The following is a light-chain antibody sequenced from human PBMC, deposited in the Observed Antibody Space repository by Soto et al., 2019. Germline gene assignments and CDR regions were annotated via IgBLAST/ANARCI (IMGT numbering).Light chain of an antibody. CDR3: QHSYSTPWT. V-gene: IGKV1-39*01. Sequence: DIQMTQSQSSLSASVGDRVTITCRASQSISSYLNWYQQKPGKAPKLLIYAASSLQSGVPSRFSGSGSGTDFTLTISSLQPEDFATYYCQHSYSTPWTFGQGTQVAI. CDR1: QSISSY. CDR2: AAS. J-gene: IGKJ1*01.